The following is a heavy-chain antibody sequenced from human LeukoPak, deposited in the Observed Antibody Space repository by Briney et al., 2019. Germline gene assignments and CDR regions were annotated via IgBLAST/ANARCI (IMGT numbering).Heavy chain of an antibody. CDR1: GFTFSRYW. V-gene: IGHV3-30*02. Sequence: PGGSLRLSCVASGFTFSRYWMTWVRQAPGKGLEWVAFIRYDGSNKYYADSVKGRFTISRDNSKNTLYLQMNSLRAEDTAVYYCAKGDGISIDYWGQGTLVTVSS. CDR3: AKGDGISIDY. CDR2: IRYDGSNK. J-gene: IGHJ4*02.